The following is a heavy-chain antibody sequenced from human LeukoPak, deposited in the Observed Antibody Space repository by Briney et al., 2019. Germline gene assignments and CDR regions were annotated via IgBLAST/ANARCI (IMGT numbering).Heavy chain of an antibody. V-gene: IGHV1-69*02. CDR3: ARGQTGYYYYAMDV. CDR2: IIPILGIA. J-gene: IGHJ6*02. Sequence: ASVKVSCKASGGTFSSYTISWVRQAPGQGLEWMGRIIPILGIANYAQKFQGRVTITADKSTSTAYMELSSLRSEDTAVYYCARGQTGYYYYAMDVWGQGATVTVSS. CDR1: GGTFSSYT.